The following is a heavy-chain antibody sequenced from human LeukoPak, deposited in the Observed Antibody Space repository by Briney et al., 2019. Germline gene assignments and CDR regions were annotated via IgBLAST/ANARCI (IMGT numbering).Heavy chain of an antibody. CDR3: ARAQSSGDVVVPAASGGFDP. Sequence: PGGSLRLSCAASGFTFSDYYMSWIRQPPGKGLEWIGEINHSGSTNYNPSLKSRVTISVDTSKNQFSLKLSSVTAADTAVYYCARAQSSGDVVVPAASGGFDPWGQGTLVTVSS. CDR1: GFTFSDYY. D-gene: IGHD2-2*01. CDR2: INHSGST. J-gene: IGHJ5*02. V-gene: IGHV4-34*01.